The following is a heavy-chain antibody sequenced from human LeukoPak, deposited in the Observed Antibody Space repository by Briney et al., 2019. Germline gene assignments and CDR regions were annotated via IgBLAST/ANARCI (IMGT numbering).Heavy chain of an antibody. CDR3: AREHYYDSSGYFDY. CDR1: GFTFSSYS. J-gene: IGHJ4*02. V-gene: IGHV3-48*04. CDR2: ISSLSGTI. Sequence: QPGGSLRLSCAASGFTFSSYSMNWVRQAPGEGLEWVSYISSLSGTIYYADSVKGRFTISRDNAKNSLYLQMNSLRAEDTAVYYCAREHYYDSSGYFDYWGQGTLVTVSS. D-gene: IGHD3-22*01.